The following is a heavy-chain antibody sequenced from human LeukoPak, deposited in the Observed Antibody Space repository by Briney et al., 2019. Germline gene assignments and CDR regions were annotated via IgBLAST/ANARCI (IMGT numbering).Heavy chain of an antibody. CDR2: VYYDGTT. D-gene: IGHD3-22*01. CDR1: GASFGSHY. CDR3: ARRYYYHSSGYYYSYLDY. J-gene: IGHJ4*02. Sequence: SETLSLTCTVSGASFGSHYWTWVRQPPGEGLEWIGYVYYDGTTNYNPSLKSRVTISIDTSNNQFYLNLRSVTAADTAIYYCARRYYYHSSGYYYSYLDYWGQGALVTVSS. V-gene: IGHV4-59*11.